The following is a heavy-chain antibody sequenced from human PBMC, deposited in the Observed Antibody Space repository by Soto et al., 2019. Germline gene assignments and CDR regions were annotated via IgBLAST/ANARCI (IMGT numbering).Heavy chain of an antibody. J-gene: IGHJ5*02. V-gene: IGHV3-21*01. D-gene: IGHD6-13*01. CDR1: GFTFSTHN. Sequence: EVQLVESGGGLAKPGGSLRLSCVASGFTFSTHNMNWVRQAPGKGLEWVSFISSGGEYRYYADSVKGRFNISRDNAQNSLYLHLNSLRAEDTAVYYCTRDRQLVQDWFDPWGQGTPVTVSS. CDR2: ISSGGEYR. CDR3: TRDRQLVQDWFDP.